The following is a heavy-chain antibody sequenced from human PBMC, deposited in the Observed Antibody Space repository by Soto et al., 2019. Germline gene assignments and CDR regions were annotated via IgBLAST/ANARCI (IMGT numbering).Heavy chain of an antibody. CDR1: GFSLDTSGVG. J-gene: IGHJ5*02. Sequence: QITLKESGPALVKPTQTLTLTCTFSGFSLDTSGVGVGWFRQPPGKALAGLALIYWYDDKRYSPSLKSSLTITKDTSNNQVVLTMTNLDPVDTATDYGAHRRFRIWFGEKSSWFDPWGLGTLVTVSS. V-gene: IGHV2-5*01. CDR2: IYWYDDK. CDR3: AHRRFRIWFGEKSSWFDP. D-gene: IGHD3-10*01.